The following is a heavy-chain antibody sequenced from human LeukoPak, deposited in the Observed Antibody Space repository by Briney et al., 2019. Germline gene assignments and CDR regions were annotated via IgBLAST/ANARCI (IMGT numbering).Heavy chain of an antibody. Sequence: PSATLSLTCTVSAGSISSGDYYSSWIRQPPGKGLEWIGYIYYRGSTYYTPSLQRRVTISVDTSKNPFSLYLSSVTAADTAVYYCARDRRDIVVVTALYSYAFDIWGQGTMAIVT. CDR2: IYYRGST. V-gene: IGHV4-30-4*01. CDR3: ARDRRDIVVVTALYSYAFDI. J-gene: IGHJ3*02. D-gene: IGHD2-21*02. CDR1: AGSISSGDYY.